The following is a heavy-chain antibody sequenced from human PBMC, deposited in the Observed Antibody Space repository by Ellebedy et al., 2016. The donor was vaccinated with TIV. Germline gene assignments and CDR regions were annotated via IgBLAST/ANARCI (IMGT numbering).Heavy chain of an antibody. J-gene: IGHJ3*02. CDR3: ARDGSYGDYLSPRHALDI. CDR1: GFSFSSYW. CDR2: INQDGSQK. V-gene: IGHV3-7*01. Sequence: GESLKISCAVSGFSFSSYWMSWIRQAPGKGLQWVASINQDGSQKNYVDSVKGRFTVSRDNAKNSLYLQMDSLRAEDTAVYFCARDGSYGDYLSPRHALDIWGQGTTVTVSS. D-gene: IGHD4-17*01.